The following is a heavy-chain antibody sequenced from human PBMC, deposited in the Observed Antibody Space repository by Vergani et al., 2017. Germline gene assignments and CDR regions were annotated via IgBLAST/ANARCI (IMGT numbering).Heavy chain of an antibody. J-gene: IGHJ6*04. CDR3: ARGSDDFWSGYSLDV. D-gene: IGHD3-3*01. V-gene: IGHV1-8*02. Sequence: QVQLLQSGSELKKPGASVRISCEASGYTFTNYPLIWVRQAPGQGLEWMGWMNPNSGNTGYAQKFQGRVTMTRNTSISTAYMELSSLRSEDTAVYYCARGSDDFWSGYSLDVWGKGTTVTVSS. CDR2: MNPNSGNT. CDR1: GYTFTNYP.